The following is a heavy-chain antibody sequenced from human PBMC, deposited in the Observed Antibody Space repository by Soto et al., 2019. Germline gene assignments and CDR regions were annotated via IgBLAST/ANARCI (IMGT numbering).Heavy chain of an antibody. CDR1: VFTFSSYA. Sequence: GRSLRLSCAASVFTFSSYAMSWVRQAPGKGLEFFSVIYAGGNTYYPDSVKGRFTISSDNSKNTLFLQMNNLRAEDTAVYYCARVTTFYDILTSSYALNYFDYWGQGTRVTVSS. CDR3: ARVTTFYDILTSSYALNYFDY. D-gene: IGHD3-9*01. V-gene: IGHV3-53*01. CDR2: IYAGGNT. J-gene: IGHJ4*02.